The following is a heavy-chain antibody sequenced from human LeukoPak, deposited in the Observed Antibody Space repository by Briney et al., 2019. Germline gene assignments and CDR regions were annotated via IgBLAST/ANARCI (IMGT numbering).Heavy chain of an antibody. Sequence: ASVKVSCKASGYTFTSYGISWVRQAPGQGLEWMGWISAYNGNTNYAQKLQGRVTMTTDTSTSTAYMELRSLRSDDTAVYYCARDGSVVPAATVYYYYGMDVWGQGITVTVSS. J-gene: IGHJ6*02. CDR3: ARDGSVVPAATVYYYYGMDV. CDR2: ISAYNGNT. CDR1: GYTFTSYG. D-gene: IGHD2-2*01. V-gene: IGHV1-18*01.